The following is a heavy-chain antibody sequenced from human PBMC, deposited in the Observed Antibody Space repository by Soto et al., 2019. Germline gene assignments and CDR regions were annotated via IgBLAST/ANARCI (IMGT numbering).Heavy chain of an antibody. V-gene: IGHV4-30-4*01. J-gene: IGHJ4*01. CDR2: IYYSGST. Sequence: SETLSLTCTVSGGSISSYYWSWIRQPPGKGLEWIGYIYYSGSTYYNPSLKSRVTISLDTSKNQFSLKLSSVTAADTAVYYCAIVGSGIAVRPFDYRPHGTPVTVSA. CDR3: AIVGSGIAVRPFDY. CDR1: GGSISSYY. D-gene: IGHD6-6*01.